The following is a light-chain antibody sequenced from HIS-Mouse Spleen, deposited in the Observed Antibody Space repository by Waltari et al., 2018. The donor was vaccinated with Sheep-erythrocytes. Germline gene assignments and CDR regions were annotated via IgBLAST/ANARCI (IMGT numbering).Light chain of an antibody. V-gene: IGLV2-23*01. Sequence: QSALTQPASVSGSPGQSITISCTGTSSDVGSYNLVSWYQQHPGKAPKLMIYEGSKRSSGVSNRFSGSKSGNTASLTISGLQAEDEVDYYCCSYAGSSTPWVFGGGTKLTVL. CDR3: CSYAGSSTPWV. J-gene: IGLJ3*02. CDR1: SSDVGSYNL. CDR2: EGS.